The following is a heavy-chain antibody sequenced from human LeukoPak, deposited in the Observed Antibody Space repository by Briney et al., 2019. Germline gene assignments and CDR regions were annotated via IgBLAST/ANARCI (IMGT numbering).Heavy chain of an antibody. CDR1: GFTFNSYA. CDR3: ADPASTDY. J-gene: IGHJ4*02. D-gene: IGHD2-2*01. V-gene: IGHV3-23*01. Sequence: GGSLRLSCAASGFTFNSYAMTWVRQAPGKGLEWVSGISGGGGSTYYTDSVKGRFTISRDSSKNTLYLQMNSLRAEDTAIYYCADPASTDYWGQGTLVTVSS. CDR2: ISGGGGST.